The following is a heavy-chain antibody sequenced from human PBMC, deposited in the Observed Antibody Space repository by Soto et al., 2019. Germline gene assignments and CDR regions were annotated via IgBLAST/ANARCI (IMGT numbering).Heavy chain of an antibody. CDR1: GFTFSDYY. D-gene: IGHD6-19*01. J-gene: IGHJ4*02. CDR3: AKDSAFSGWYKFDY. V-gene: IGHV3-11*01. CDR2: ISSSGSTI. Sequence: GGSLRLSCAASGFTFSDYYMSWIRQAPGKGLEWVSYISSSGSTIYYADSVKGRFTVSRDNAKRSLYLQMNSLRDEDTAVYYCAKDSAFSGWYKFDYWGQGTLVTVSS.